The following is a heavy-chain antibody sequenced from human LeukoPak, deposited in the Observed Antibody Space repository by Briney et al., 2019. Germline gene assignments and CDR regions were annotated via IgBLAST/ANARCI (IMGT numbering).Heavy chain of an antibody. Sequence: GGSLRLSCAASGFTFSIYSMNWLRQVPGKGLEWVSSIDSSGNYIYYADSLKGRFTISRGNAKNSLYLQMNSLRAEDTAVYYCSRRYCSSTNCYSFDYWGQGTLVTVPS. J-gene: IGHJ4*02. V-gene: IGHV3-21*01. D-gene: IGHD2-2*01. CDR1: GFTFSIYS. CDR2: IDSSGNYI. CDR3: SRRYCSSTNCYSFDY.